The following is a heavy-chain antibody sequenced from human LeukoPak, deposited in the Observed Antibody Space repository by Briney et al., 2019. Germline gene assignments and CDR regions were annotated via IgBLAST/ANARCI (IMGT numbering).Heavy chain of an antibody. CDR2: ISSSSSYI. D-gene: IGHD3-22*01. CDR1: GFTFSSYS. J-gene: IGHJ5*02. CDR3: AGRNEYYYDSSGYTLTNWFDP. V-gene: IGHV3-21*01. Sequence: TGGSLRLSCAASGFTFSSYSMNWVRQAPGKGLEWVSSISSSSSYIYYADSGKGRFTISRDNAKNSLYLQMNSLRAEDTAVYYCAGRNEYYYDSSGYTLTNWFDPWGQGTLVTVSS.